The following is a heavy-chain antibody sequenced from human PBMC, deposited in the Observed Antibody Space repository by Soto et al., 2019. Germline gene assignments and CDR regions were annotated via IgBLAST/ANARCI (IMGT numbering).Heavy chain of an antibody. D-gene: IGHD6-13*01. Sequence: GGSLRLSCAASGFTVSSNYMSWVRQAPGKGLEWVSVIYSGGSTYYADSVKGRFTISRDNSKNTLYLQMNSLRAEDTAVYYCAKYSISWTSLYYYYYYGMDVWGQGTTVTVSS. V-gene: IGHV3-66*01. CDR2: IYSGGST. CDR3: AKYSISWTSLYYYYYYGMDV. J-gene: IGHJ6*02. CDR1: GFTVSSNY.